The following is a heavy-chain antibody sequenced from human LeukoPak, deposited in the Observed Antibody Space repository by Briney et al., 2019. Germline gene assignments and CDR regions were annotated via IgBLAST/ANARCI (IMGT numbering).Heavy chain of an antibody. D-gene: IGHD1-26*01. J-gene: IGHJ4*02. V-gene: IGHV4-38-2*02. CDR3: ARDQEVGATAFDY. CDR2: IYHSGST. CDR1: GYSISSGYY. Sequence: SETLSLTCTVSGYSISSGYYWGWIRQPLGKGLEWIGSIYHSGSTYYNPSLKSRVTISVDTSKNQFSLKLSSVTAADTAVYYCARDQEVGATAFDYWGQGTLVTASS.